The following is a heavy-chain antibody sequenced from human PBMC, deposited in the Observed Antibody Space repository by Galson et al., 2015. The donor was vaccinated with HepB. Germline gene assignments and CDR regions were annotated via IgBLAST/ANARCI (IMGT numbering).Heavy chain of an antibody. CDR2: IYSGGST. CDR3: ASALGSSGYYSSMLNPSAAFDI. D-gene: IGHD3-22*01. V-gene: IGHV3-53*01. J-gene: IGHJ3*02. CDR1: GFTFSSYA. Sequence: SLRLSCAASGFTFSSYAMNWVRQAPGKGLEWVSVIYSGGSTYYADSVKGRFTISRDNSKNTLYLQMNSLRAEETAVYYCASALGSSGYYSSMLNPSAAFDIWGQGTMVTVSS.